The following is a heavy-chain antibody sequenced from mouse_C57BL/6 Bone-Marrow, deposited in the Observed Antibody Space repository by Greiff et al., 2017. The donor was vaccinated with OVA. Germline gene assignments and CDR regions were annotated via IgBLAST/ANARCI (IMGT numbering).Heavy chain of an antibody. CDR1: GFTFSDYY. CDR2: INYDGSST. J-gene: IGHJ2*01. V-gene: IGHV5-16*01. CDR3: ARYYSNSYFDY. D-gene: IGHD2-5*01. Sequence: EVQVVESEGGLVQPGSSMKLSCTASGFTFSDYYMAWVRQVPEKGLEWVANINYDGSSTYYLDSLKSRFIISRDNAKNILYLQMSSLKSEDTATYYCARYYSNSYFDYWGQGTTLTVSS.